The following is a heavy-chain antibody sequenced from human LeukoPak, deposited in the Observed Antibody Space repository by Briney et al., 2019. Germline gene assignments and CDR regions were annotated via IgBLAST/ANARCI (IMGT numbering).Heavy chain of an antibody. CDR2: ISSSSSHI. CDR1: GFTFSSYS. V-gene: IGHV3-21*01. Sequence: PGGSLRLSCAASGFTFSSYSMNWVRQAPGKGLEWVSSISSSSSHIYYADSVKGRFTISRDNAKNSLYLQMNSLRAEDTAVYYCARDPESGYDIYMDVWGKGTTVTVSS. D-gene: IGHD5-12*01. J-gene: IGHJ6*03. CDR3: ARDPESGYDIYMDV.